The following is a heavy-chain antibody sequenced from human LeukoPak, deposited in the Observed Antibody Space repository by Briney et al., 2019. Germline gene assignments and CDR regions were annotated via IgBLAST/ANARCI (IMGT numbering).Heavy chain of an antibody. CDR1: GGSISSGDYY. Sequence: SETLSLTCTVSGGSISSGDYYWSWIRQPPGKGLEWLGYIYYSGSTYYNPSLKSRVTISVDTSKNQFSLKLSSVTAADTAVYYCAAHKAVAVAGAFDYWGQGTLVTVSS. D-gene: IGHD6-19*01. CDR3: AAHKAVAVAGAFDY. V-gene: IGHV4-30-4*01. CDR2: IYYSGST. J-gene: IGHJ4*02.